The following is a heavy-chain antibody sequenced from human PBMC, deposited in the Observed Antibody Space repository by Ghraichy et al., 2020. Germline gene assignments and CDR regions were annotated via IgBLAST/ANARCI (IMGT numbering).Heavy chain of an antibody. CDR1: GFTFSDYS. V-gene: IGHV3-21*01. D-gene: IGHD6-19*01. Sequence: GGSLRLSCAASGFTFSDYSMNWVRQAPGKGLEWVSSISSGSRYIYYADLVKGRFTVSRDNAKNSLFLQMNSLRAEDTAVYYCARGVGGLTIAVPGNTFDIWGQGTMVTVSS. CDR3: ARGVGGLTIAVPGNTFDI. CDR2: ISSGSRYI. J-gene: IGHJ3*02.